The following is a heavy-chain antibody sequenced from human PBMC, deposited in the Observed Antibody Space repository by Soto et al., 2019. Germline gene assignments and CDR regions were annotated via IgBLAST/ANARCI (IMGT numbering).Heavy chain of an antibody. Sequence: QVHLVQSGSDVEKPGASVKVSCKASGYSFTSYGIGWVRQVPGQGPEWMGWISPYNGRTNYAQSVKGRVVMTTDISTNTLYLELRSLRSDDSGIYFCGRCRTDSYAMDVWGQGTTVTVSS. D-gene: IGHD5-18*01. J-gene: IGHJ6*02. CDR3: GRCRTDSYAMDV. CDR2: ISPYNGRT. V-gene: IGHV1-18*01. CDR1: GYSFTSYG.